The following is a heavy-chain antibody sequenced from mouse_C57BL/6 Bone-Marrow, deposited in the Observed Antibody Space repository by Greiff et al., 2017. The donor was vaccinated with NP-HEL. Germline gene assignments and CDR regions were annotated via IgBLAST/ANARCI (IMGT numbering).Heavy chain of an antibody. J-gene: IGHJ2*01. CDR3: ASHITTVVADFDY. CDR1: GFTFSDYG. CDR2: ISSGSSTI. D-gene: IGHD1-1*01. Sequence: EVMLVESGGGLVKPGGSLKLSCAASGFTFSDYGMHWVRQAPEKGLEWVAYISSGSSTIYYADTVKGRFTISRDNAKNTLFLQMTSLRSEDTAMYYCASHITTVVADFDYWGQGTTLTVSS. V-gene: IGHV5-17*01.